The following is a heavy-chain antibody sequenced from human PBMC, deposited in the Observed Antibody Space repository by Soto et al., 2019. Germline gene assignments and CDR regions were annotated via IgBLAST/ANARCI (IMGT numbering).Heavy chain of an antibody. J-gene: IGHJ3*02. D-gene: IGHD2-2*02. CDR2: IWYDGSNK. CDR3: ARGALALYGAFDI. V-gene: IGHV3-33*01. CDR1: GFSFSSYG. Sequence: GWSLRLSCAAAGFSFSSYGMHWVRQAPGKGLEWVAVIWYDGSNKYYADSVKGRFTISRDNSKNTLYLQMNSLRAEDTAVYYCARGALALYGAFDIWGQGTMVTASS.